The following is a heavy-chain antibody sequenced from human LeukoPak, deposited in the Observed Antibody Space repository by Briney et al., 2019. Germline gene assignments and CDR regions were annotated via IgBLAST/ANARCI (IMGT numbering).Heavy chain of an antibody. J-gene: IGHJ4*02. D-gene: IGHD3-16*01. Sequence: SVKVSCKASGYTFTGHYLHWVRQAPGQGLEWMGRIIPILGIANYAQKFQGRVTNTADESTSTAYMELSSLRSEDTAVYYCARESVWGSTQAGPHFDYWGQGTLVTVSS. CDR2: IIPILGIA. CDR1: GYTFTGHY. CDR3: ARESVWGSTQAGPHFDY. V-gene: IGHV1-69*04.